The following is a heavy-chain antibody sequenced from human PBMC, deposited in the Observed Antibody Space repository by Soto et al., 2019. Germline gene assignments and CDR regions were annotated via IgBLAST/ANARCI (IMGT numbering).Heavy chain of an antibody. J-gene: IGHJ4*02. V-gene: IGHV1-69*12. D-gene: IGHD5-18*01. CDR1: GGTFSTYA. Sequence: QVQLVQSGAEVKKPASSVKVSCKAPGGTFSTYAISWVRQAPGQGLEWMGGIIPMFGTANYAQRFQDRVTITADESTNTVYMELSSLRSEDTAVYFCASGIQLWLRRINNGYSGWGQGTLVTVSP. CDR3: ASGIQLWLRRINNGYSG. CDR2: IIPMFGTA.